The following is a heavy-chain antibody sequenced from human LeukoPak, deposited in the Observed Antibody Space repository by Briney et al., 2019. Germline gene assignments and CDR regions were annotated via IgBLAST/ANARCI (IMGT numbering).Heavy chain of an antibody. D-gene: IGHD1-7*01. CDR3: ATAGNYRFDY. J-gene: IGHJ4*02. CDR1: GFTFSNAW. CDR2: INPDGSTI. V-gene: IGHV3-74*01. Sequence: GGSLTLSCAASGFTFSNAWMSWVRHAPGKGLVWVSRINPDGSTINYADSVKGRFTISRDNAKNTLYLQMNSLRAEDAAVYYCATAGNYRFDYWGQGTLVTVSS.